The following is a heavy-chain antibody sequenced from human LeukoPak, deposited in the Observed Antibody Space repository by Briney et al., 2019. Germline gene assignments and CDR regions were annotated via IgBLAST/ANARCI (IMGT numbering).Heavy chain of an antibody. CDR2: IRSEPKNFAT. CDR1: GFSFSDSA. J-gene: IGHJ5*02. CDR3: FSSNSTPGANWFDP. D-gene: IGHD4-11*01. V-gene: IGHV3-73*01. Sequence: GGCLKLSCVASGFSFSDSAMHWVRQAAGKGLEWVGRIRSEPKNFATAYAASVRGRFTISRDESKNTAYLQMDGLKNEDTAVYYCFSSNSTPGANWFDPGGQGSLVTVSS.